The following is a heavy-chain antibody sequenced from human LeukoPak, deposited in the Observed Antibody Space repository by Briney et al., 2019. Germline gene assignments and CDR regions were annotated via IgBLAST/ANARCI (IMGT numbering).Heavy chain of an antibody. CDR3: AFWGIAAAGNLDY. CDR1: GFTFSDYY. J-gene: IGHJ4*02. Sequence: GGSLRLSCAASGFTFSDYYMSWIRQAPGKGLEWVSYISSSGSTIYYADSVKGRFTISRDNAKSSLYLQMNSLRAEDTAVYYCAFWGIAAAGNLDYWGQGTLVTVSS. V-gene: IGHV3-11*01. D-gene: IGHD6-13*01. CDR2: ISSSGSTI.